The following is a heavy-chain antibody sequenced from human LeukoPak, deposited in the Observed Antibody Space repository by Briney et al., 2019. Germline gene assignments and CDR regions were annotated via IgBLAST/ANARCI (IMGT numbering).Heavy chain of an antibody. CDR3: ARHLGTNYYYYYMDV. V-gene: IGHV1-46*01. Sequence: GASVKVSCKASGYTFTSYYMHWVRQAPGQGLEWMGIINPSGGSTSYAQKFQGRVTMTRDMSTSTVYMELSSLKAADTAMYYCARHLGTNYYYYYMDVWGKGTTVTVSS. CDR2: INPSGGST. J-gene: IGHJ6*03. CDR1: GYTFTSYY.